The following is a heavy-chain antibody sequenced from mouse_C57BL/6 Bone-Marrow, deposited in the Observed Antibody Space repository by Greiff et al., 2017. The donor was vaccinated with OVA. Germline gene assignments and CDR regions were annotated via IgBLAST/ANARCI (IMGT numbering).Heavy chain of an antibody. Sequence: QVQLKESGPGLVQPSQSLSITCTVSGFSLTSYGVHWVRQSPGKGLEWLGVIWRGGSTDYNAAFMSRLSITKDNSKSQVFFKMNSLQADDTAIYYCAKKGYGSLYAMDYWGQGTSVTVSS. J-gene: IGHJ4*01. CDR2: IWRGGST. V-gene: IGHV2-5*01. D-gene: IGHD1-1*01. CDR3: AKKGYGSLYAMDY. CDR1: GFSLTSYG.